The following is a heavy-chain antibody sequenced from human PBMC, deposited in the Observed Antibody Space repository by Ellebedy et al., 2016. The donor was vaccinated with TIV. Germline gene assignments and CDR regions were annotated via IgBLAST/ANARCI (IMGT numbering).Heavy chain of an antibody. V-gene: IGHV3-49*04. J-gene: IGHJ4*02. CDR3: TRALYDYVWGSSGDY. CDR2: IRSKAYGGTT. Sequence: GESLKISXAASGFTFSSYAMSWVRQAPGKGLEWVGFIRSKAYGGTTEYAASVKGRFTISRDDSKNIAYLQMNSLKTEDTAVYYCTRALYDYVWGSSGDYWGQGTLVTVSS. D-gene: IGHD3-16*01. CDR1: GFTFSSYA.